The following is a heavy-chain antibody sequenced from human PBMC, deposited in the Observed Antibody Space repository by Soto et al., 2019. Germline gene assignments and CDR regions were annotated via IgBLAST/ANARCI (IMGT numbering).Heavy chain of an antibody. J-gene: IGHJ6*02. Sequence: TLSLTCTVSGGSISSGGYYWSWIRQHPGKGLEWIGYIYYSGSTYYNPSLKSRVTISVDTSKNQFSLKLSSVTAADTAVYYCARGRVDYDFWSGYLGKRYGMDVWGQGTTVTVS. D-gene: IGHD3-3*01. V-gene: IGHV4-31*03. CDR3: ARGRVDYDFWSGYLGKRYGMDV. CDR2: IYYSGST. CDR1: GGSISSGGYY.